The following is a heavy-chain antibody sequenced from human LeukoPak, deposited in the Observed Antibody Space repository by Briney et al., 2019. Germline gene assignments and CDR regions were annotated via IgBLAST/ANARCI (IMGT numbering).Heavy chain of an antibody. J-gene: IGHJ4*02. CDR3: AGFTFSRGVITFDY. D-gene: IGHD3-10*01. Sequence: SETLSLTCTVSGYSLSSGYYWGWIRQPPGKGLEWIGSVDHSGGTYYNPSLRSRVSISVDTSKNQFSLKLSSVTAADTAVYSCAGFTFSRGVITFDYWGQGTLVTVSS. CDR1: GYSLSSGYY. CDR2: VDHSGGT. V-gene: IGHV4-38-2*02.